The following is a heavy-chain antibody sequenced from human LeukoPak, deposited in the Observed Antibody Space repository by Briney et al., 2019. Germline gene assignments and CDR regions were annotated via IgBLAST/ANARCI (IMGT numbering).Heavy chain of an antibody. CDR1: GGSISSGDYY. D-gene: IGHD3-22*01. J-gene: IGHJ6*03. CDR2: IYYSGST. CDR3: ARGAYYDSSGYYRYYYYMDV. Sequence: PSETLSLTCTVSGGSISSGDYYWSWIRQPPGKGLEWIGYIYYSGSTNYDPSLKSRVTISVDTSKNQFSLKLSSVTAADTAVYYCARGAYYDSSGYYRYYYYMDVWGKGTTVTVSS. V-gene: IGHV4-61*08.